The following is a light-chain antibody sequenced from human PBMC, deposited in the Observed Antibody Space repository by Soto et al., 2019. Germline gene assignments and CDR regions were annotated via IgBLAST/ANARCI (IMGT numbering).Light chain of an antibody. Sequence: EIVLTQSPGTLSLSPGERATLSCRTSQSVRSSHLAWYQQKSGQAPRLLIYGASSRATGIPDRFSGSGSGTDFTLTISRLEPEDFAVYYCQQYGSSRFTFGPGTKVDIK. CDR1: QSVRSSH. CDR3: QQYGSSRFT. CDR2: GAS. J-gene: IGKJ3*01. V-gene: IGKV3-20*01.